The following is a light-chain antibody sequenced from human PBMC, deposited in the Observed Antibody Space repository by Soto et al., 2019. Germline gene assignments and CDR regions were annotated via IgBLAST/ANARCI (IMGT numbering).Light chain of an antibody. CDR2: GAS. V-gene: IGKV3-20*01. Sequence: EIVLTQSPGTLSLSPGERATLSCRASQSVSSSYLAWYQQKPGQAPRLLIYGASSRATGIPDRFSGSGSGTDFSLTISRLDPNDYAVYYRQPDSSARTFGQGTKVELK. CDR3: QPDSSART. CDR1: QSVSSSY. J-gene: IGKJ1*01.